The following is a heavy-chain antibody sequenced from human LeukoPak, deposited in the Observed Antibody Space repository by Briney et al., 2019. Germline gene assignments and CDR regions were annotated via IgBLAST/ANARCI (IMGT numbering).Heavy chain of an antibody. CDR3: AELGITMIGGV. Sequence: GGSLRLSCAASGFTFSSYEMNWVRQAPGKGLEWVSYISSSGSTIYYADSVTGRFTISRDNAKISLYLQMNSLRAEDTAVYYCAELGITMIGGVWGKGTTVTMSS. J-gene: IGHJ6*04. D-gene: IGHD3-10*02. V-gene: IGHV3-48*03. CDR1: GFTFSSYE. CDR2: ISSSGSTI.